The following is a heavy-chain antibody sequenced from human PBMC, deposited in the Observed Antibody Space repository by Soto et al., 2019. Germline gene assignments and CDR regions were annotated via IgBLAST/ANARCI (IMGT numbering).Heavy chain of an antibody. J-gene: IGHJ4*02. CDR2: IYHSGTT. D-gene: IGHD2-15*01. V-gene: IGHV4-4*02. CDR1: GGSISDNW. CDR3: ARHVAVPRTRGFDY. Sequence: QVQLQESGPGLVKPSGTLSLTCAVAGGSISDNWWSWVRQAPGKGLEWIGEIYHSGTTYYNPSLKGRVIILXXKSASXISLTLXSXXAADXAVYYCARHVAVPRTRGFDYWGQGALVAVSS.